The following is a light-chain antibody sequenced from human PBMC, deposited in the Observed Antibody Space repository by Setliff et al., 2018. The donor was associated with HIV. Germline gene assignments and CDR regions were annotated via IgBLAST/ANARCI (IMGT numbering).Light chain of an antibody. CDR3: SAYTSSGSLGV. J-gene: IGLJ1*01. Sequence: QSVLPQPASVSGSPGQSITISCSGTSSDIGGYNYVSWYQQHPGKVPKLMIFDVSNRPSGVSNRFSGSKSGNTASLTISGLQAEDEADYYCSAYTSSGSLGVFCTGTKVTVL. CDR2: DVS. CDR1: SSDIGGYNY. V-gene: IGLV2-14*03.